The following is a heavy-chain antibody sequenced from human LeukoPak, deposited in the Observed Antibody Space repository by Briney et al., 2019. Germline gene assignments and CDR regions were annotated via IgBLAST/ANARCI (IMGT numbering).Heavy chain of an antibody. V-gene: IGHV3-48*03. CDR1: GFTFSSYE. CDR3: AELGITMIGGV. CDR2: ISSSGSTI. J-gene: IGHJ6*04. D-gene: IGHD3-10*02. Sequence: GGSLRLSCAASGFTFSSYEMNWVRQAPGKGLEWVSYISSSGSTIYYADSVKGRFTISRDNAKNSLYLQVNSLRAEDTAVYYCAELGITMIGGVWGKGTTVTVSS.